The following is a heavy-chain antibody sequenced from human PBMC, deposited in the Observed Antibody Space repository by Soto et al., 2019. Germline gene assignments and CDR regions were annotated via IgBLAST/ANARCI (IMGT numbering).Heavy chain of an antibody. CDR3: ARGRADSAGSSFGRRMDV. D-gene: IGHD3-10*01. V-gene: IGHV4-61*01. CDR2: TAVTGAM. J-gene: IGHJ6*02. Sequence: QVQLQESGPGLVKPSETLSLLCFVSGEAVGSGQSYWNWVRQAPGKGLEWIGHTAVTGAMKNSASLKIRVSMSVDPSKNHISLTLTSVTAADSATYFCARGRADSAGSSFGRRMDVWGQGTTVTVAS. CDR1: GEAVGSGQSY.